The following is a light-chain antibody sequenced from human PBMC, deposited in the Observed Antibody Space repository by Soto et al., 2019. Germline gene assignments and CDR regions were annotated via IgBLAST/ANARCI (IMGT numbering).Light chain of an antibody. J-gene: IGKJ2*01. Sequence: DIQMTQSPSTLSASVGDRVTITCRASQSISSWLAWYQQKPGTAPKLLIYKASSIQSGVPSRFSGSGSGTEFTLNISSLQPDDFATYYCQQYSSYPYTFGQGTKLEIK. CDR3: QQYSSYPYT. CDR2: KAS. CDR1: QSISSW. V-gene: IGKV1-5*03.